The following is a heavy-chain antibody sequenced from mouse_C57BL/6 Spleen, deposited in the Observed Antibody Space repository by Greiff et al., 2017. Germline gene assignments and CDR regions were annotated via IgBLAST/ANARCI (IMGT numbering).Heavy chain of an antibody. J-gene: IGHJ2*01. V-gene: IGHV1-52*01. D-gene: IGHD1-1*01. Sequence: QVQLQQPGAELVRPGSSVKLSCKASGYTFTSYWMHWVKQRPIQGLEWIGNIDPSDSETHYNQKFKDKATLTVDKSSSTAYMQLSSLTSEDSAVYYCARKGTTVPFDYWGQGTTLTVSS. CDR2: IDPSDSET. CDR3: ARKGTTVPFDY. CDR1: GYTFTSYW.